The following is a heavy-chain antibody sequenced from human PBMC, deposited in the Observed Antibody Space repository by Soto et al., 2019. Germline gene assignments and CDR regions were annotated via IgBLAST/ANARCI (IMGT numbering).Heavy chain of an antibody. D-gene: IGHD6-19*01. CDR1: GGSISSSSYY. Sequence: PSETLSLTCTVSGGSISSSSYYWGWIRQPPGKGLEWIGSIYYSGSTYYNPSLKSRVTISVDTSKNQFSLKLSSVTAADTAVYYCARHAGYSSGWSQIYFDYWGQGTLVTVSS. CDR3: ARHAGYSSGWSQIYFDY. J-gene: IGHJ4*02. V-gene: IGHV4-39*01. CDR2: IYYSGST.